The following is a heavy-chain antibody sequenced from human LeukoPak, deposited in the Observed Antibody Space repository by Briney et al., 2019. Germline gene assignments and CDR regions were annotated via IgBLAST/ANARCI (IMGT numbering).Heavy chain of an antibody. J-gene: IGHJ4*02. Sequence: SVKVSCKASGGTFSSYAISWVRQAPGQGLEWMGGIIPIFGTANYAQKFQGRVTITADKPTSTAYMELRSLTSDDTAVYYCARETYSNILTGTDYWGPGTLDTVSS. CDR3: ARETYSNILTGTDY. CDR1: GGTFSSYA. V-gene: IGHV1-69*06. D-gene: IGHD3-9*01. CDR2: IIPIFGTA.